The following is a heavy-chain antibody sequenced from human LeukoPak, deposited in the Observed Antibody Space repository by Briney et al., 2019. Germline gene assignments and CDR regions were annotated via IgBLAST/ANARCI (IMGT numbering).Heavy chain of an antibody. CDR3: ATTGYCSGGSCRLYWFDP. D-gene: IGHD2-15*01. CDR2: FDPEDGET. V-gene: IGHV1-24*01. CDR1: GYTPTELS. Sequence: ASVKVSCKVSGYTPTELSMHWVRQAPGKGLEWMGGFDPEDGETIYAQKFQGRVTMTEDTSTDTAYMELSSLRSEDTAVYYCATTGYCSGGSCRLYWFDPWGQGTLATVSS. J-gene: IGHJ5*02.